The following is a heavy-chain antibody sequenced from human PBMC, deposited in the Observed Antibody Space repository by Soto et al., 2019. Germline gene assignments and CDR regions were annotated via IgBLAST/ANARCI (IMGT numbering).Heavy chain of an antibody. D-gene: IGHD3-10*01. V-gene: IGHV1-69*12. CDR1: GGTFSSYA. CDR2: IIPIFGTA. CDR3: AYLVYGEGY. Sequence: QVQLVQSGAEVKKPGSSVKVSCKASGGTFSSYAISWVRQAPGQGLEWMGGIIPIFGTASYAQKFQGRVTLSADESTRTDYLELSRVGSEDTAVYACAYLVYGEGYWGQGTLVTVSS. J-gene: IGHJ4*02.